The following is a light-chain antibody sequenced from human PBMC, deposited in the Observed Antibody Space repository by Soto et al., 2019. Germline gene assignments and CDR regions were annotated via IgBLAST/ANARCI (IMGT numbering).Light chain of an antibody. V-gene: IGKV1-39*01. CDR2: TTS. CDR1: QTIAMY. Sequence: DIQMTQSPSSLSASVGDRVTITCRASQTIAMYVNWFQQKPGKAPKPLIYTTSSLQSGVPPRFSGSGSEPDFTLTISRLQPEDSATYYCQQSFTTPYTFGQGTKLEIK. J-gene: IGKJ2*01. CDR3: QQSFTTPYT.